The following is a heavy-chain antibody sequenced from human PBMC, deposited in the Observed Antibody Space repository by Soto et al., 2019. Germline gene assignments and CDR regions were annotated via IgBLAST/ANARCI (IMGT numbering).Heavy chain of an antibody. D-gene: IGHD3-3*01. CDR3: AGNFGVVIRSHYYYYGMDV. Sequence: PSETLSLTCTVSSGSISSYYWSWIRQPPGKGLEWIGCIYYSGSTYYNPSLKSRVTISVDTSKNQFSLKLSSVTAADTAVYYCAGNFGVVIRSHYYYYGMDVWGQGTTVTVSS. CDR1: SGSISSYY. CDR2: IYYSGST. J-gene: IGHJ6*02. V-gene: IGHV4-59*04.